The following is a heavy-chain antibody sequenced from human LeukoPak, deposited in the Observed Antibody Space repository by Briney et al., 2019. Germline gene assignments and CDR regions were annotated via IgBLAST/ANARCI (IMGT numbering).Heavy chain of an antibody. CDR3: AKDGGQWLGGAGY. V-gene: IGHV3-48*03. J-gene: IGHJ4*02. D-gene: IGHD6-19*01. Sequence: GGSLRLTCSASGFTFSRYEMNWLRQAPAKGLEWISYISGSGNTTYYADSVKGRFTNSRNNAKNSLYQQTNSLRPEDTAVHNRAKDGGQWLGGAGYWGQGTLVTVSS. CDR1: GFTFSRYE. CDR2: ISGSGNTT.